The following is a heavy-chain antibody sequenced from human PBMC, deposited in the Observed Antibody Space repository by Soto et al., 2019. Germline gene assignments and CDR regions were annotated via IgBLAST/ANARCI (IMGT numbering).Heavy chain of an antibody. Sequence: EVQLVESGGGLVQPGGSLRLSCAASGFTVSSNYMSWVRQAPGKGLEWVSVIYSGGSTYYADSVKGRFTISRDNSKNTLYRQMNSLRAEDTAVYYWARLHAHYGDLIEDYWGQGTLVTVSS. CDR2: IYSGGST. V-gene: IGHV3-66*01. CDR1: GFTVSSNY. J-gene: IGHJ4*02. CDR3: ARLHAHYGDLIEDY. D-gene: IGHD4-17*01.